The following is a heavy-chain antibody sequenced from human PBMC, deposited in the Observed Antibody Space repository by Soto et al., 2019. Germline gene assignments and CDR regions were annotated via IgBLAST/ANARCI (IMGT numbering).Heavy chain of an antibody. V-gene: IGHV1-46*03. CDR3: ARVPITMVRGVHNWFEY. D-gene: IGHD3-10*01. CDR1: GYTFTSYY. CDR2: INPSGGST. J-gene: IGHJ5*01. Sequence: GASVKVSCKASGYTFTSYYMHWVRQAPGQGLEWMGIINPSGGSTSYAQKFQGRVTMTRDTSTSTVYMELSSLRSEDTAVYYCARVPITMVRGVHNWFEYWGQGTPVTVSS.